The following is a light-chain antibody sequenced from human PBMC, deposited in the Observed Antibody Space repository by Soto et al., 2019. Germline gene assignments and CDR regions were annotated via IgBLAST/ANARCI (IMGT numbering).Light chain of an antibody. Sequence: EILMTQSPDTVSVSPGESATLSWRASQRVYSNLAWYQQKPGQAPRLLIYGISKRATDIPDRFSGSGSGTEFTLAISGLQPEDFATYYCQQHGQWPITSGQGARLEIK. CDR1: QRVYSN. CDR3: QQHGQWPIT. V-gene: IGKV3D-15*01. CDR2: GIS. J-gene: IGKJ5*01.